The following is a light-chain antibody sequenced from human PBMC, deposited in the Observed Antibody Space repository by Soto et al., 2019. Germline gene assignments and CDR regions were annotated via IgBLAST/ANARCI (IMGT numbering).Light chain of an antibody. J-gene: IGKJ1*01. Sequence: EIVMTQSPATLSVSPGERATLSCRASQSVSSNLAWYQQKPGQAPRLLIYAASTRATGIPARFSGSGSETDFTLTISRLEPEDFAVYFCQQYGSSPTTFGQGTKVDIK. CDR3: QQYGSSPTT. V-gene: IGKV3-15*01. CDR1: QSVSSN. CDR2: AAS.